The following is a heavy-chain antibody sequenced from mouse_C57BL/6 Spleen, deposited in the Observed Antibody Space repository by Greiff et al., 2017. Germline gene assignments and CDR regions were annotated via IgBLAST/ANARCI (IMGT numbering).Heavy chain of an antibody. CDR3: ARRPTGTSYFDY. J-gene: IGHJ2*01. D-gene: IGHD4-1*01. CDR2: ISSGSSTI. V-gene: IGHV5-17*01. CDR1: GFTFSDYG. Sequence: EVKLVESGGGLVKPGGSLKLSCAASGFTFSDYGMHWVRQAPEKGLEWVAYISSGSSTIYYADTVKGRFTISRDNAKNTLFLQMTSLRSEDTAMYYCARRPTGTSYFDYWGQGTTLTVSS.